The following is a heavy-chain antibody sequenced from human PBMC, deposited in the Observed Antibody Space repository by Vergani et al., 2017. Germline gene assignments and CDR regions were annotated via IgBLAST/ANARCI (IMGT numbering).Heavy chain of an antibody. CDR1: GYTFTGYY. V-gene: IGHV1-2*02. CDR2: INPNSGGP. Sequence: QVQLVQSGAEVKKPGASVKVSCKASGYTFTGYYMHWVRQAPGQGLEWMGWINPNSGGPNYAQKFQGRVTMTRDTSISTAYMELSRLRSDDTAVYYCARDGSPAGYSTLRDYWGQGTLVTVSS. D-gene: IGHD6-13*01. J-gene: IGHJ4*02. CDR3: ARDGSPAGYSTLRDY.